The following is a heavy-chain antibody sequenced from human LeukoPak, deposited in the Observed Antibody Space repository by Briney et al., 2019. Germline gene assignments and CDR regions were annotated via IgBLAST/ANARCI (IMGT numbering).Heavy chain of an antibody. D-gene: IGHD3-22*01. CDR2: IRYDGSNK. J-gene: IGHJ4*02. V-gene: IGHV3-30*02. CDR1: GFTFSSYG. CDR3: AKAPRITMIVVVRSRPYYFDY. Sequence: GGSLRLSCAASGFTFSSYGMHLVRQAPGKGLEWVAFIRYDGSNKYYADSVKGRFTISRDNSKNTLYLQMNSLRAEDTAVYYCAKAPRITMIVVVRSRPYYFDYWGQGTLVTVSS.